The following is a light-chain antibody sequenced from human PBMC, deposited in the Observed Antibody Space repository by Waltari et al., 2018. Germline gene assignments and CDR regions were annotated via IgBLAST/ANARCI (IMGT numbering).Light chain of an antibody. CDR2: GAS. Sequence: EIVMTQSPATLSVSPGERATLSCRASQSVSSNLAWYQQKSGQAPRLLIYGASTRATGIPARFSGSGSGTEFTLTISSLQSEDFAVYYCQQYNNWPPWTFGQGTKVEIK. CDR3: QQYNNWPPWT. J-gene: IGKJ1*01. CDR1: QSVSSN. V-gene: IGKV3-15*01.